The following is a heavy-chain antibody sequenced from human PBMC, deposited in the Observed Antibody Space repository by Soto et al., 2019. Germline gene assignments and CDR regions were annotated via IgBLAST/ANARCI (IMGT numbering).Heavy chain of an antibody. J-gene: IGHJ3*02. V-gene: IGHV5-51*01. D-gene: IGHD6-13*01. CDR1: GYSFTSYW. CDR2: IYPGDSDT. Sequence: RGESLKISCKGSGYSFTSYWIGWVRQMPGKGLEWMGIIYPGDSDTRYSPSFQGQVTISADKSISTAYLQWSSLKASDTAMYYCARQSSSWYNAFDIWGQRTMVTVSS. CDR3: ARQSSSWYNAFDI.